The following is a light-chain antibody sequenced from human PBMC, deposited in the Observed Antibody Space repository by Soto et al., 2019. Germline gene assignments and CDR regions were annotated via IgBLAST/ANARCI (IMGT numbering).Light chain of an antibody. V-gene: IGKV3-20*01. CDR3: QQYGSSPYT. Sequence: EIVLTQSPGTLSLSPGERATLSCRASQSVSNSLAWYQQKPGQAPRLLIYGAASRATGIPDRFSGSGSGTDFTLTISRLEPEDCAVYFCQQYGSSPYTFGQGTKLEIK. CDR1: QSVSNS. J-gene: IGKJ2*01. CDR2: GAA.